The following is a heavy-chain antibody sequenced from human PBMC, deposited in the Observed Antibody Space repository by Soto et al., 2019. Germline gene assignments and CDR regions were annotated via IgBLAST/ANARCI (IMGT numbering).Heavy chain of an antibody. D-gene: IGHD6-19*01. V-gene: IGHV3-21*05. CDR1: GFSFKIYA. J-gene: IGHJ4*02. Sequence: GGSLRLSCAASGFSFKIYAMSWVRQAPGKGLEWVSDTSGSGSYTYYADSVKGRFTISRDNAKNSVYLQMNSLRAEDTAVYYCARGVAVAGRKSYYFDYWGQGTLVTVSS. CDR3: ARGVAVAGRKSYYFDY. CDR2: TSGSGSYT.